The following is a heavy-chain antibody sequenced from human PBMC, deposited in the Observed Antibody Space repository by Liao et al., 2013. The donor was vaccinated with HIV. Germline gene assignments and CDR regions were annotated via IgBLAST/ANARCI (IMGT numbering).Heavy chain of an antibody. CDR1: GGSIKDYY. D-gene: IGHD3-10*01. J-gene: IGHJ5*02. CDR3: AREVPRGNWFDA. CDR2: IFSAGNT. Sequence: QVQLQESGPGLVKPSETLSLTCTVSGGSIKDYYWSWIRQPAGRGLEWIGRIFSAGNTRYNPSVKSRVTMSVDTSKNEISLKLTSATAADTAVYYCAREVPRGNWFDAWGQGTLVSVSS. V-gene: IGHV4-4*07.